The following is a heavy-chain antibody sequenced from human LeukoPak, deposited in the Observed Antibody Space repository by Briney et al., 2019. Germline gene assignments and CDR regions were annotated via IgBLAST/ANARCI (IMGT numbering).Heavy chain of an antibody. CDR2: IYHSGST. D-gene: IGHD2-2*01. V-gene: IGHV4-4*02. Sequence: SGTLSLTCAVSGGSISSSNWWSWVRQPPGKGLEWIGEIYHSGSTNYNPSLKSRVTISVDKSKNQFSLKLSSVTAADTAVYYCASGPLDIVVVPAAISGAFDIWGQGTMVTVSS. CDR1: GGSISSSNW. J-gene: IGHJ3*02. CDR3: ASGPLDIVVVPAAISGAFDI.